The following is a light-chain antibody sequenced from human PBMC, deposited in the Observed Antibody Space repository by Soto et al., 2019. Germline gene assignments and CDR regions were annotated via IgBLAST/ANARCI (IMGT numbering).Light chain of an antibody. CDR1: QTISNN. V-gene: IGKV3-15*01. J-gene: IGKJ2*01. CDR2: GIS. CDR3: QQYNSGPHT. Sequence: EVVMTQSPTTLSVSPGEKVTLSCRASQTISNNLTWYRKKPGQAPSLLIYGISTRATGLPARFSGSGSGTDFTLTISSLQSDDFALYYCQQYNSGPHTFGQGTKLEIK.